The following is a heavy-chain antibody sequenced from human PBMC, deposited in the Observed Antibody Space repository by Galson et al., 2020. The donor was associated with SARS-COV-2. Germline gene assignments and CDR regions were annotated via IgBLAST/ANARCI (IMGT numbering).Heavy chain of an antibody. CDR3: ARDEGIRGINYRRLYYGMDV. D-gene: IGHD1-1*01. CDR1: GFPFSTYS. J-gene: IGHJ6*02. Sequence: GESLKISCAASGFPFSTYSMNWVRLAPGKGLEWVSSISTSSSYTYYVDSVKGRFSISRDNPRNSLYLQMNSLRAEDTAVYYCARDEGIRGINYRRLYYGMDVWGQGTTVTVSS. V-gene: IGHV3-21*01. CDR2: ISTSSSYT.